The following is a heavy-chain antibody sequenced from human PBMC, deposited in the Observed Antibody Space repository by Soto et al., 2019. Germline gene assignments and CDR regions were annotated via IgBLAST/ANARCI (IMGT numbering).Heavy chain of an antibody. V-gene: IGHV3-23*01. CDR1: GFTFSRYA. CDR2: ISGSGGST. D-gene: IGHD3-9*01. CDR3: AKGFYQDILTGYYGY. Sequence: EVQLLESGGGLVQPGGSLRLSCAASGFTFSRYAMSWVRQAPGKGLEWVSAISGSGGSTYYADSVKGRFTISRDNSKNTLYLQMNSLRAEDTAVYYCAKGFYQDILTGYYGYWGQGTLVTVSS. J-gene: IGHJ4*02.